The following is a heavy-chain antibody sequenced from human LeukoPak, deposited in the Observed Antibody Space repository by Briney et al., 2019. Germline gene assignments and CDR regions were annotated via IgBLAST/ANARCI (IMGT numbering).Heavy chain of an antibody. CDR1: GFIFSSYA. CDR2: ISTSGGTI. CDR3: AKQHGNFDA. J-gene: IGHJ4*02. V-gene: IGHV3-23*01. D-gene: IGHD1-26*01. Sequence: GGSLRPSCAASGFIFSSYAMSWVRQAPGKGLEWVSHISTSGGTIYYADSVKGRFTISRENSKNRRYLQMNSLRAEDTALYYCAKQHGNFDAWGQGTLVTVSS.